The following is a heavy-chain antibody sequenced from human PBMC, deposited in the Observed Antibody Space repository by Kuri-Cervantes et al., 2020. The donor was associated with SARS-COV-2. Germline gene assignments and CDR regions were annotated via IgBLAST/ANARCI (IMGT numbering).Heavy chain of an antibody. V-gene: IGHV3-23*01. CDR2: LSYSGVST. D-gene: IGHD6-19*01. Sequence: GSLRLSCAASGFTFSSYAMSWVRQAPGKGLEWVSGLSYSGVSTYYADSVKGRFNISRDNSKNTLYLQMNSLRAEDTAFYYCAKRGDAHSRGWDYFDYWGQGSLVTVSS. J-gene: IGHJ4*02. CDR3: AKRGDAHSRGWDYFDY. CDR1: GFTFSSYA.